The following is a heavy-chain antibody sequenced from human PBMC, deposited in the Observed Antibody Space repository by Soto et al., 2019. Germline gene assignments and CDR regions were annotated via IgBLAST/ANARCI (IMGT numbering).Heavy chain of an antibody. CDR3: ARETRSRWSYYYYGMDV. V-gene: IGHV3-30-3*01. J-gene: IGHJ6*02. D-gene: IGHD6-13*01. CDR2: ISYDGSNK. Sequence: GGSLRLSCAASGFTFSSYAMHWVRQAPGKGLEWVAVISYDGSNKYYADSVKGRFTISRDNSKNTLYLQMNSLRAEDTAVYYCARETRSRWSYYYYGMDVWGQGTTVTVSS. CDR1: GFTFSSYA.